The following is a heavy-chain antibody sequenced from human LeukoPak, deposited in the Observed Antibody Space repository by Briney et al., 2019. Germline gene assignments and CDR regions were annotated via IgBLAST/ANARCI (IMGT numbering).Heavy chain of an antibody. CDR2: ISSSSSYI. V-gene: IGHV3-21*01. CDR1: GFTFSSYS. Sequence: GGSLILSCAASGFTFSSYSMNRVRQAPGKGLEWVSSISSSSSYIYYADSVKGRFTIFRDNAKNSLYLQMNSLRAEDTAVYYCAREAVYYDSSGYYGAYNSFDPWGQGTLVTVSS. D-gene: IGHD3-22*01. CDR3: AREAVYYDSSGYYGAYNSFDP. J-gene: IGHJ5*02.